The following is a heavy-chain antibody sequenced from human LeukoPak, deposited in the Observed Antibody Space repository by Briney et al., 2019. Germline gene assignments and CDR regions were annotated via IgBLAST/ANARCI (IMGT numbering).Heavy chain of an antibody. CDR1: GGSFSGYY. CDR2: INHSGST. J-gene: IGHJ4*02. V-gene: IGHV4-34*01. D-gene: IGHD4-11*01. CDR3: ARGPSNYVNFDY. Sequence: SETLSLTCAVYGGSFSGYYGSWIRQPPGKGLEWIGEINHSGSTNYNPSLKSRVTISVDTSKNQFSLKLSSVTAADTAVYYCARGPSNYVNFDYWGQGTLVTVSS.